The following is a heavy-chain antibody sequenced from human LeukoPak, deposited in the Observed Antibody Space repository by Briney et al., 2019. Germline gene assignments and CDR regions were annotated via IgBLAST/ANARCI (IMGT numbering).Heavy chain of an antibody. CDR3: ARTEYYFDY. CDR2: IYFSGST. D-gene: IGHD3-10*01. V-gene: IGHV4-59*12. Sequence: SETLSLTCTVSGGSISNYYWSWLRQPPGKRLEWIGYIYFSGSTNYNPSLKSRVSMSVDTSKNQFSLKLTSVTAADTAVYYCARTEYYFDYWGQGMLVTVSS. CDR1: GGSISNYY. J-gene: IGHJ4*02.